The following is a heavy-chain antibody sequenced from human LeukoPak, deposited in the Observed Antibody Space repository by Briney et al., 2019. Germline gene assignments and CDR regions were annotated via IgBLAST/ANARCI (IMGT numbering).Heavy chain of an antibody. V-gene: IGHV3-20*01. Sequence: GGSLRLSCAASGFTFSSYAMSWVRQAPGKGLEWVSGIIWNGGRTSYADSVKGRFTISRDNAKNSLYLQMNSLRAEDTALYHCARVSMVRGSGYYYYMDVWGKGTTVTISS. CDR2: IIWNGGRT. CDR3: ARVSMVRGSGYYYYMDV. D-gene: IGHD3-10*01. CDR1: GFTFSSYA. J-gene: IGHJ6*03.